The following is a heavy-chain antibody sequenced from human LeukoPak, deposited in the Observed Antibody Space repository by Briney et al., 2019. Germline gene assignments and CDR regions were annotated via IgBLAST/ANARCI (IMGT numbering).Heavy chain of an antibody. J-gene: IGHJ6*03. CDR1: GDTFTGHY. CDR2: INPNSGGT. V-gene: IGHV1-2*06. CDR3: ARDPREYSSTWYGGYYMDV. Sequence: ASVKVSCKASGDTFTGHYMHWVRQAPGQGLEWMGRINPNSGGTTYAQKSQGRVTMTRDTSISTAYMELYSLRSDDTAVYYCARDPREYSSTWYGGYYMDVWGKGTTVTVSS. D-gene: IGHD6-13*01.